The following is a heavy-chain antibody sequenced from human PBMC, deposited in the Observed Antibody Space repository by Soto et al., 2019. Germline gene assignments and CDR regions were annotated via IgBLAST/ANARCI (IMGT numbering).Heavy chain of an antibody. CDR2: IYHTGNT. Sequence: SETLSLTCAVSGYSISSGYYWGWIRQPPGKGLEWIGSIYHTGNTYYNPSLKSRVTISVDTSKNQFSLKLSSVTAADTAVYYCARAGYRYFDSSPYPGCYFDYWGQGTLVTVSS. D-gene: IGHD3-22*01. J-gene: IGHJ4*02. CDR1: GYSISSGYY. CDR3: ARAGYRYFDSSPYPGCYFDY. V-gene: IGHV4-38-2*01.